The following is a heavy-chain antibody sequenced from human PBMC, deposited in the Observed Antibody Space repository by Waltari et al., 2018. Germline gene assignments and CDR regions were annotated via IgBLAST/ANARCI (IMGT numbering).Heavy chain of an antibody. D-gene: IGHD2-21*02. CDR1: GFALSTIGVG. CDR2: IYWNDDK. CDR3: VRSVTALRVSGASDI. J-gene: IGHJ3*02. V-gene: IGHV2-5*04. Sequence: QMTLKESGPTLVKPTQTLTLTCTFSGFALSTIGVGVGWIRQPPGKALEWLAVIYWNDDKRYSPSLKSRLTITRDTANNQVVLTMTNMDPVDTGTYYCVRSVTALRVSGASDIWGQGTMVIVSS.